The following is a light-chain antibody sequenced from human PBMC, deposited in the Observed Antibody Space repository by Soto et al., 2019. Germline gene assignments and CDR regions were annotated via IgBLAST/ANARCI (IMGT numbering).Light chain of an antibody. CDR2: RAS. CDR1: QSISGN. CDR3: QQYHDGDTYT. V-gene: IGKV3-15*01. Sequence: EIVMTQSPATLPVSPGEGGTLSCRASQSISGNLAWYQQKPGQAPRLLIYRASTMATGIPARFSGSGSGTEFTLTISSLQSEDFVVYYCQQYHDGDTYTLGEG. J-gene: IGKJ2*01.